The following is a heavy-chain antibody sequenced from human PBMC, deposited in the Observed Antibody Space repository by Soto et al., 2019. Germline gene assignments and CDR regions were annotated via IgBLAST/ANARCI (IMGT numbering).Heavy chain of an antibody. CDR2: IYYSGST. CDR1: ADSITSYY. CDR3: VRHNRRVRPFGESDHYYYMDV. Sequence: QVQLQESGPGLVKPSETLSLTCSVSADSITSYYWSWIRQPPGKGLEWIGYIYYSGSTNYYPSLESRVTISMDTSKNQFSLKLSSVTAADTAVYYCVRHNRRVRPFGESDHYYYMDVWGKGTTVTVSS. J-gene: IGHJ6*03. V-gene: IGHV4-59*08. D-gene: IGHD3-10*01.